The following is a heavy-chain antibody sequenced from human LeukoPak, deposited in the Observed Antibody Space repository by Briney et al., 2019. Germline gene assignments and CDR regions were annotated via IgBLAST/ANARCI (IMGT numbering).Heavy chain of an antibody. V-gene: IGHV3-23*01. J-gene: IGHJ4*02. CDR2: ISGSGGST. CDR1: GFTFSSYA. CDR3: ARVRGYGYDSYLDY. D-gene: IGHD5-18*01. Sequence: WGSLRLSCAASGFTFSSYAMSWVRQAPGKGLEWVSAISGSGGSTYYADSVKGRFTISRDNSKNTLYLQMGSLRAEDMAVYYCARVRGYGYDSYLDYWGQGTLVTVSS.